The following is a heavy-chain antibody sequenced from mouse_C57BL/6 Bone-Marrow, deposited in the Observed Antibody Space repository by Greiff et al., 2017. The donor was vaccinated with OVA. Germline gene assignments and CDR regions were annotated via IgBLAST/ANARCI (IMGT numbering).Heavy chain of an antibody. V-gene: IGHV1-81*01. CDR3: ARKKTGGNCFDY. CDR1: GYTFTSYG. J-gene: IGHJ2*01. Sequence: VQLQQSGAELARPGASVKLSCKASGYTFTSYGISWVKQRTGQGLEWIGEIYPRSGNTYYNEKFKGKATLTADKSSSTAYMELSSLTSEDSAVDFCARKKTGGNCFDYWGQGTTLTVSS. CDR2: IYPRSGNT. D-gene: IGHD4-1*01.